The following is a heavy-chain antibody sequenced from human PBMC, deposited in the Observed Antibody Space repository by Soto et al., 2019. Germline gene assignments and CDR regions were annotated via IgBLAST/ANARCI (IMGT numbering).Heavy chain of an antibody. CDR1: GFTFSSYG. V-gene: IGHV3-33*01. D-gene: IGHD3-10*01. CDR3: ARDYKARVAFFGGAGMDV. Sequence: QVQLVESGGGVVQPGRSLRLSCAASGFTFSSYGMHWVRQAPGKGLEWVAVIWYDGSNKYYADSVKGRFTISRDNSKKTLDLQMNSLRAEDTAVYYCARDYKARVAFFGGAGMDVWGQGTTVTVS. CDR2: IWYDGSNK. J-gene: IGHJ6*02.